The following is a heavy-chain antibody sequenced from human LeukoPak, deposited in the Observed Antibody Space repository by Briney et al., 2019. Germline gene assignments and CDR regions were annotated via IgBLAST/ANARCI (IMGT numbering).Heavy chain of an antibody. CDR1: GFTFSSYG. Sequence: GGTLRLSCAASGFTFSSYGMSWVRQAPGKGLEWVSSVSSSSTYIYYADSVKGRFTISRDNAKNSLYLQMNSLRAEDTAVYYCAREEWLVQGRYYYYYMDVWGKGTTVTVS. D-gene: IGHD6-19*01. CDR3: AREEWLVQGRYYYYYMDV. CDR2: VSSSSTYI. J-gene: IGHJ6*03. V-gene: IGHV3-21*01.